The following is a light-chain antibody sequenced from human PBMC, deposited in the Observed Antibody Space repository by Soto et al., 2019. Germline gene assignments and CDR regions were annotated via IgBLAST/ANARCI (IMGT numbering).Light chain of an antibody. CDR1: QSVSSSY. J-gene: IGKJ2*01. Sequence: EIVLTQSPGTLSLSPGERATLSCRASQSVSSSYLAWYQQKPGQAPRLLIYGASSRATGIPDRFSGSGSGTDFTLTISRLEPEDFAVYYCQQYGSAPYTLGPWTKLAIK. V-gene: IGKV3-20*01. CDR3: QQYGSAPYT. CDR2: GAS.